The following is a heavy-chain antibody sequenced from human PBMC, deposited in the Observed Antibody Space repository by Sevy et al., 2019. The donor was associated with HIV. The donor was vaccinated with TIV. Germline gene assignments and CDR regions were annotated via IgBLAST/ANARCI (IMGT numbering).Heavy chain of an antibody. CDR2: INHSGGT. V-gene: IGHV4-34*01. Sequence: SETLSLTCAVYGGSFSGYYWSWIRQPPGKGLEWIGEINHSGGTNYNPSLKSRVTISVDTSENQFSLKLSSVTAADTAVYYCARHCSGTSCSHAFDIWGQGTMVTVSS. J-gene: IGHJ3*02. CDR3: ARHCSGTSCSHAFDI. CDR1: GGSFSGYY. D-gene: IGHD2-2*01.